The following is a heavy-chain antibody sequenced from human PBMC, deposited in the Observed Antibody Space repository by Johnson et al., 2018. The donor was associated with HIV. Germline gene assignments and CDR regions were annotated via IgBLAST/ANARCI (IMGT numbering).Heavy chain of an antibody. J-gene: IGHJ3*02. V-gene: IGHV3-30*18. D-gene: IGHD5-12*01. CDR1: GFTFSSYG. CDR2: ISYDGSNK. CDR3: AKIWGDIAATGDAFDI. Sequence: QLVESGGGVVQPGRSLRLSCAASGFTFSSYGMHWVRQAPGKGLEWVAVISYDGSNKYYADSVKGRFTISRDNSKNTLYLQMNSLRAEDTAVYYCAKIWGDIAATGDAFDIWGQGTMVSVSS.